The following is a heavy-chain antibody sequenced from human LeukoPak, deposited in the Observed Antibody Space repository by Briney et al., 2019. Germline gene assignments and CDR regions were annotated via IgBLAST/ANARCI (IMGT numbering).Heavy chain of an antibody. CDR1: GFTFSNSW. V-gene: IGHV3-74*01. CDR2: LDTDGGST. Sequence: GGTLRLSCACSGFTFSNSWMHWVPQVPGKGLVWVSRLDTDGGSTAYGDFVKCVFTIYRDNAKNTLYVEMNSLRAEDTAVYYCARAYEFDNWFDPWGQGTLVTVSS. D-gene: IGHD3-3*01. CDR3: ARAYEFDNWFDP. J-gene: IGHJ5*02.